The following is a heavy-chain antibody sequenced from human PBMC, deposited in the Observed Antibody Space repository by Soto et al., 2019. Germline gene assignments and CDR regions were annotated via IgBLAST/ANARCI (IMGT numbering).Heavy chain of an antibody. CDR1: GFTFSSYA. CDR3: ARDRSHSYYYYGMDV. D-gene: IGHD2-21*01. CDR2: ISYDGSNK. V-gene: IGHV3-30-3*01. Sequence: QVQLVESGGGVVQPGRSLRLSCAASGFTFSSYAMHWVRQAPGKGLEWVAVISYDGSNKYYADSVKGRFTISRDNSKNPRYLQMNSLRAEDTAVYYCARDRSHSYYYYGMDVWGQGTTVTVSS. J-gene: IGHJ6*02.